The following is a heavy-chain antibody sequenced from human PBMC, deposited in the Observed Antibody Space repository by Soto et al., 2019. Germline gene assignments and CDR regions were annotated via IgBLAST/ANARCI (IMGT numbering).Heavy chain of an antibody. CDR2: ISGNNDNT. J-gene: IGHJ4*02. CDR1: GDTLRSYG. Sequence: QVHLVQSGAEIREPGASVKVSCRTSGDTLRSYGFIWVRQAPGQGLEWMGWISGNNDNTNYAQKFQGRVTLTKDTSTTTVYREKRRLRYDDKAVYYCGSCNFMLNFHYWGQGTKVTVSS. CDR3: GSCNFMLNFHY. D-gene: IGHD3-10*02. V-gene: IGHV1-18*01.